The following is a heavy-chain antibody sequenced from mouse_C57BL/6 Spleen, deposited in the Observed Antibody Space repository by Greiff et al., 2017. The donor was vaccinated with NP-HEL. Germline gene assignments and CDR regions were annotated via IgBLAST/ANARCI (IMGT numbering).Heavy chain of an antibody. V-gene: IGHV1-72*01. Sequence: QVQLQQPGAELVKPGASVKLSCKASGYTFTSYWMHWVKQRPGRGLEWIGRIDPNSGGTKYNEKFKSKATLTVDKPSSTAYMPLSSLTSEDSAVYYCARDPPYIATVGRYFDVWGTGTTVTVSS. CDR2: IDPNSGGT. CDR3: ARDPPYIATVGRYFDV. D-gene: IGHD1-1*01. CDR1: GYTFTSYW. J-gene: IGHJ1*03.